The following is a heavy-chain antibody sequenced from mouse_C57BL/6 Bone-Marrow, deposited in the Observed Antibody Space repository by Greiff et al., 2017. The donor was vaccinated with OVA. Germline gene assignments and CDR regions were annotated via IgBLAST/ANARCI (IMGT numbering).Heavy chain of an antibody. J-gene: IGHJ3*01. CDR3: ARKAPARGFAY. Sequence: QVHVKQPGAELVKPGASVKLSCKASGYTLTSYWMQWVKQRPGQGLEWIGEIDPSDSYTNYNQKFKGKATLTVDTSSSTAYMQLSSLTSEDSAVYYCARKAPARGFAYWGQGTLVTVSA. V-gene: IGHV1-50*01. D-gene: IGHD3-1*01. CDR2: IDPSDSYT. CDR1: GYTLTSYW.